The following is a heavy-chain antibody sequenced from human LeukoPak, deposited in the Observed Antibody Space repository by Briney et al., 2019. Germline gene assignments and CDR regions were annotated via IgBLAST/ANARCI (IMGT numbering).Heavy chain of an antibody. V-gene: IGHV3-21*01. D-gene: IGHD3-22*01. J-gene: IGHJ4*02. CDR2: ISSSSSYI. CDR1: GFTFSSYS. Sequence: GGSLSLSCAAPGFTFSSYSMNWVRQAPGKGLEWVSSISSSSSYIYYADSVKGRFTISRDNAKNSLYLQMNSLRAEDTAVYYCTRVDYYDSSGYFDYWGQGTLVTVSS. CDR3: TRVDYYDSSGYFDY.